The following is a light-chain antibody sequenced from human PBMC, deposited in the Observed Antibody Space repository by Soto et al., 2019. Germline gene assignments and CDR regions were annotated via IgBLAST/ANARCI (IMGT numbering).Light chain of an antibody. CDR1: SSNIGSNT. J-gene: IGLJ2*01. CDR2: YSN. CDR3: ATWDDSLVV. Sequence: QSVLTQPPSASGTPGQRVTISCSGSSSNIGSNTVNWYQHVPGTAPKLLVYYSNQRPSGVPDRFSGSTSGTSASLAIRGLQSEDEADYYCATWDDSLVVFGGGTKLPS. V-gene: IGLV1-44*01.